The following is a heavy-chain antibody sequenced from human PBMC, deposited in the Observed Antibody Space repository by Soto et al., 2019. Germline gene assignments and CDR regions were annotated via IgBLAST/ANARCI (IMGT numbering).Heavy chain of an antibody. J-gene: IGHJ5*02. CDR2: IFPSGST. V-gene: IGHV4-4*02. CDR3: ARRATAERPRNWLDP. CDR1: SDSIRSSNW. Sequence: QVQLQESGPGLVKPSGTLSLTCAVSSDSIRSSNWWSWVRQPPGKGLEWIGEIFPSGSTNYNPSLMSRVTISVDKSKNQFSLNLSSVTAADTAVYYCARRATAERPRNWLDPWGQGILVIVSS. D-gene: IGHD5-12*01.